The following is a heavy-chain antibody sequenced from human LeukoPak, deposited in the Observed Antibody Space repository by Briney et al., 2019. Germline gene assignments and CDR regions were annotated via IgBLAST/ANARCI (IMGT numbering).Heavy chain of an antibody. V-gene: IGHV4-39*07. CDR3: ARVGYDSSGRDAFDI. CDR2: IYYSGST. J-gene: IGHJ3*02. Sequence: SETLSLTCTVSGGSISSSSYYWGWIRQPPGKGLEWIGSIYYSGSTYYNPSLKSRVTISVDTSKNQFSLKLSSVTAADTAVYYCARVGYDSSGRDAFDIWGQGTMVTVSS. CDR1: GGSISSSSYY. D-gene: IGHD3-22*01.